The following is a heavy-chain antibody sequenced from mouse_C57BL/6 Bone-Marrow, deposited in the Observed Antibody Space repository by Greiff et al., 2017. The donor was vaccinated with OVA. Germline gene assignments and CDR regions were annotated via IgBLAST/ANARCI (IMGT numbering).Heavy chain of an antibody. CDR3: ARRVDYYAMDY. Sequence: VKLVESDAELVKPGASVKISCKVSGYTFTDHTIHWVKQRPEQGLEWIGYIYPRDGSTKYNEKFKGKATLTADKSSSTAYMQLNSLTSEDSAVYFCARRVDYYAMDYWGQGTSVTVSS. CDR1: GYTFTDHT. CDR2: IYPRDGST. D-gene: IGHD1-1*01. J-gene: IGHJ4*01. V-gene: IGHV1-78*01.